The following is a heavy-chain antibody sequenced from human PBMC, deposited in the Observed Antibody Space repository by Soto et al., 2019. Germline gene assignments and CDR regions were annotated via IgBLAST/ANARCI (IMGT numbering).Heavy chain of an antibody. V-gene: IGHV1-3*01. D-gene: IGHD2-15*01. CDR3: ARGFGYCSGGSCYSRRGYFDY. Sequence: ASVKVSCKASGYTFTSYAMHWVRQAPGQRLEWMGWINAGNGNTKYSQKFQGRVTITRDTSASTAYMELSSLRSEDTAVYYCARGFGYCSGGSCYSRRGYFDYWGQGTLVTVSS. CDR2: INAGNGNT. CDR1: GYTFTSYA. J-gene: IGHJ4*02.